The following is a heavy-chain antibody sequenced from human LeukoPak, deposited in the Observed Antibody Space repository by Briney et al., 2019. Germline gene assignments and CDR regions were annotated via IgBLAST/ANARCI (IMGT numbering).Heavy chain of an antibody. V-gene: IGHV3-23*01. J-gene: IGHJ4*02. CDR1: GFTFSSYA. Sequence: PGGSLRLSCAASGFTFSSYAMSWVRQAPGKGLEWDSAISGSGGSTYYADSVKGRFTISRDNSKNTLYLQMNSLRAEDTAVYYCAKSDLAYCGGDCYSDYWGQGTLVTVSS. D-gene: IGHD2-21*01. CDR3: AKSDLAYCGGDCYSDY. CDR2: ISGSGGST.